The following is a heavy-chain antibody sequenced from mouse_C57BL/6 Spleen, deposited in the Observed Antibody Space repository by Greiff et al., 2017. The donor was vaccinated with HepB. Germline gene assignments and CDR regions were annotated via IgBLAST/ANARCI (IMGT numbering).Heavy chain of an antibody. CDR2: INPSSGYT. J-gene: IGHJ1*03. CDR1: GYTFTSYT. V-gene: IGHV1-4*01. CDR3: ARSGITTVVATPWYFDV. Sequence: QVHVKQSGAELARPGASVKMSCKASGYTFTSYTMHWVKQRPGQGLEWIGYINPSSGYTKYNQKFKDKATLTADKSSSTAYMPLSSLTSEDSAVYYCARSGITTVVATPWYFDVWGTGTTVTVSS. D-gene: IGHD1-1*01.